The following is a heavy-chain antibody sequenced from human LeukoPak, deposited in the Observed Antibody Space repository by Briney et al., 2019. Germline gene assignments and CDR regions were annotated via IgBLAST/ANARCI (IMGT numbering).Heavy chain of an antibody. Sequence: PGGSLRLSCAASGFTFSSYAMSWVRQAPGKGLEWVSAISGSGGSTYYADSVKGRFTISRDNSKNSLYLQMNSLRAEDTAVYYCACSFSLYSSSWYLDYWGQGTLVTVSS. D-gene: IGHD6-13*01. CDR3: ACSFSLYSSSWYLDY. CDR1: GFTFSSYA. CDR2: ISGSGGST. J-gene: IGHJ4*02. V-gene: IGHV3-23*01.